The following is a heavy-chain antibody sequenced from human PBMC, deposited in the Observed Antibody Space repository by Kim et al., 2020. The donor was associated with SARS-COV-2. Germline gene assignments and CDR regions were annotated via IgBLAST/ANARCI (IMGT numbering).Heavy chain of an antibody. J-gene: IGHJ6*02. CDR3: AKADRGGYYGMDV. CDR2: INPSGGGT. Sequence: ASVKVSCKASGYTFTNYYIHWVRQAPGQGLEWMGIINPSGGGTTYAQKFQGRVTMTRDTSTNTVYMDLSSLRSDDTAVYYCAKADRGGYYGMDVWGQGTTVTVSS. V-gene: IGHV1-46*01. CDR1: GYTFTNYY. D-gene: IGHD3-16*01.